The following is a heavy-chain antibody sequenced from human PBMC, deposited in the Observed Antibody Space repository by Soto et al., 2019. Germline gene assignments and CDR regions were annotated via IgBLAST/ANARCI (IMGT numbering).Heavy chain of an antibody. J-gene: IGHJ5*01. CDR1: GDSVSSNSAT. D-gene: IGHD2-15*01. CDR3: ARGYCSGSSCFSDWFDS. V-gene: IGHV6-1*01. Sequence: QVQLQQSGPGLVKPSQTLSLTCAISGDSVSSNSATWSWIRRSPSRGLEWLGRTFYRSKWYSEYAVSVKSRISINPDTSKNQFSLQLNSVTPEDTAIYYCARGYCSGSSCFSDWFDSWGQGTLVTVSS. CDR2: TFYRSKWYS.